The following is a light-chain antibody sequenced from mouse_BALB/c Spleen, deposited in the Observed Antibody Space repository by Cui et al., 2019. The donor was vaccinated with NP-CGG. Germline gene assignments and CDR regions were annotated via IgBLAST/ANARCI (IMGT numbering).Light chain of an antibody. CDR2: GTN. Sequence: QAVVTQEFAFTTSPGETVTLTCRSSIGAVTTSNYANWVQEKPDHLFTGLIGGTNNRAPGVPARFSGSLIGDKAALTITGAQTEDEAIYFCALWYSNHWVFGGGTKLTVL. CDR3: ALWYSNHWV. V-gene: IGLV1*01. J-gene: IGLJ1*01. CDR1: IGAVTTSNY.